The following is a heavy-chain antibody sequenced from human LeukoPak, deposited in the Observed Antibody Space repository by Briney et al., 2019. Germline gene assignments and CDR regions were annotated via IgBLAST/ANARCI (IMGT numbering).Heavy chain of an antibody. D-gene: IGHD5-18*01. Sequence: GGSLSLSCAACGPTFSRHAVRWVRQAPGNGWEWVAAIRGTGGSTYYADSVKGRFTIPRHNSKTTLYLQMNSPRTEDTAVYYCAKDGYSYVRDAFDIWGQGTMVTVSS. CDR1: GPTFSRHA. J-gene: IGHJ3*02. CDR3: AKDGYSYVRDAFDI. V-gene: IGHV3-23*01. CDR2: IRGTGGST.